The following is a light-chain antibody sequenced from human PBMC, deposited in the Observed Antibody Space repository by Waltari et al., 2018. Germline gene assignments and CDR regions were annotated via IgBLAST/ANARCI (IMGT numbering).Light chain of an antibody. Sequence: DIQMTQSPSTLSASVGDRVIITCRASQSINSWLAWYQQKAGAAPKLLIYKASTLESGVASRFSGGGSGTEFTLTISSLQADDFATYFCQQYNSIPWTFGQGTKVEIK. CDR2: KAS. J-gene: IGKJ1*01. CDR3: QQYNSIPWT. CDR1: QSINSW. V-gene: IGKV1-5*03.